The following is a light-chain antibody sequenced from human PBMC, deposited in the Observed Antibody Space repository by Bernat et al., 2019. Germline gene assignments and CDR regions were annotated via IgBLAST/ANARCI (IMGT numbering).Light chain of an antibody. CDR2: SNN. Sequence: QSVLTQPPSASGTPGQRVTISCSGSSSNIGSNSVYWYQQLPGTAPKLLIYSNNQRPSGLPDPFDGSKSGTSASLAISGLRYEDEADYYCAAWDDSRSGWVCGGWTKLPVL. J-gene: IGLJ3*02. V-gene: IGLV1-47*02. CDR3: AAWDDSRSGWV. CDR1: SSNIGSNS.